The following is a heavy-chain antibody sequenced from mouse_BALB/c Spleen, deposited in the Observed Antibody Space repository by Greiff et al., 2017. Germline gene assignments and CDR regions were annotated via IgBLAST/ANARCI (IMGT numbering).Heavy chain of an antibody. Sequence: EVKLMESGGGLVKPGGSLKLSCAASGFTFSSYAMSWVRQSPEKRLEWVAEISSGGSYTYYPDTVTGRFTISRDNAKNTLYLEMSSLRSEDTAMYYCARGSTMIRRVFAYWGQGTLVTVSA. J-gene: IGHJ3*01. D-gene: IGHD2-4*01. CDR2: ISSGGSYT. V-gene: IGHV5-9-4*01. CDR3: ARGSTMIRRVFAY. CDR1: GFTFSSYA.